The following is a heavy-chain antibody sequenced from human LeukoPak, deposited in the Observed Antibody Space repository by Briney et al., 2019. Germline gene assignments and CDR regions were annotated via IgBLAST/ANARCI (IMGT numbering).Heavy chain of an antibody. V-gene: IGHV3-7*01. J-gene: IGHJ6*03. D-gene: IGHD1-26*01. CDR2: IKQDGSEK. CDR1: GFTFSSYW. CDR3: ARNPPGIVGAPTHYCYYMDV. Sequence: GGSLRLSCAASGFTFSSYWMSWVRQAPGKGLQWVANIKQDGSEKNYVDSVKGRFSISRDNAKNSLYLQMNSLTAEDTAVYYCARNPPGIVGAPTHYCYYMDVWGRGTTVTISS.